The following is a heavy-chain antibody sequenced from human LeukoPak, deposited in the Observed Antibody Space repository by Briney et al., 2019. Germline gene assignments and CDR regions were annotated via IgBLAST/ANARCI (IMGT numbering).Heavy chain of an antibody. J-gene: IGHJ4*02. CDR3: ATDPQPPNSGSYGLLDY. Sequence: ASVKVSCKVSGYTLTELSVHWVRQAPGKGPEWMGGFDPEDGETIYAQKFQGRVTMTEDTSTDTAYMELSSLRSEDTAVYDCATDPQPPNSGSYGLLDYWGQGTLVTVSS. V-gene: IGHV1-24*01. CDR1: GYTLTELS. CDR2: FDPEDGET. D-gene: IGHD1-26*01.